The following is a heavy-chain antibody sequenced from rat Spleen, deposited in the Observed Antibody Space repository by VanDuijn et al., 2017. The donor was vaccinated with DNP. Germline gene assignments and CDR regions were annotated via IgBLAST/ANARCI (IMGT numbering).Heavy chain of an antibody. J-gene: IGHJ2*01. V-gene: IGHV5-22*01. D-gene: IGHD1-4*01. CDR3: SRHVLPLRVWDY. CDR1: GFTFRDYY. CDR2: SSYDGGST. Sequence: EVQPVESGGGLVQPGGSLKLSCAASGFTFRDYYMAWVRQAPTKGLEWVAYSSYDGGSTYNGDSVKGRFTISRDNAKSTLYLQMNSLRSEDMATYYCSRHVLPLRVWDYWGQGVVVTVSS.